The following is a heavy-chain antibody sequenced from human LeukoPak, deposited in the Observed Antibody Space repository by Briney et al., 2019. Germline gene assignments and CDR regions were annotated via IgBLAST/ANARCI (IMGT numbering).Heavy chain of an antibody. D-gene: IGHD3-9*01. CDR2: INHSGST. V-gene: IGHV4-34*01. CDR1: GGSFSGYY. J-gene: IGHJ4*02. Sequence: SETLSLTCAVYGGSFSGYYWSWIRQPPGKGLEWIGEINHSGSTNYNPSLKSRVTISVDTSKNQFSLKLSSVTAADTAVYYCARRYYDILTGYPLYYFDYWGQGTLVTVSS. CDR3: ARRYYDILTGYPLYYFDY.